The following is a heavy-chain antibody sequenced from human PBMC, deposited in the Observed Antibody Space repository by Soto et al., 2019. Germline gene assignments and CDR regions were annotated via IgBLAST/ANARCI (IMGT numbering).Heavy chain of an antibody. D-gene: IGHD2-8*01. CDR2: ISYDGSNK. J-gene: IGHJ3*02. Sequence: GGSLRLSCAASGFTFSSYAMHWVRQAPGKGLEWVAVISYDGSNKYYADSVKGRFTISRDNSKNTLYLQMNSLRAEDTAVYYCARDLMAKPNAFDIWGQGTMVTVSS. V-gene: IGHV3-30*04. CDR3: ARDLMAKPNAFDI. CDR1: GFTFSSYA.